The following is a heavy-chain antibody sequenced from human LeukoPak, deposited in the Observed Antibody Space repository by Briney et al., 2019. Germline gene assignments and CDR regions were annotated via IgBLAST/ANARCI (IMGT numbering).Heavy chain of an antibody. CDR3: ARASYYDLWSGYSQDFDY. Sequence: ASVKVSCKASGYTFTSYYMHWVRQAPGQGLEWMGIIDPSGGSTSYAQKFQGRVTMTRDMSTSTVYMELSSLRSEDTAVYYCARASYYDLWSGYSQDFDYWGQGTLVTVSS. CDR1: GYTFTSYY. V-gene: IGHV1-46*01. D-gene: IGHD3-3*01. CDR2: IDPSGGST. J-gene: IGHJ4*02.